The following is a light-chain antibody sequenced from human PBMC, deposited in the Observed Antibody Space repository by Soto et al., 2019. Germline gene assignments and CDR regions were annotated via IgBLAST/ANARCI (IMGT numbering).Light chain of an antibody. CDR1: QSVSSN. V-gene: IGKV3-15*01. J-gene: IGKJ5*01. CDR3: QQYNNWPPIT. Sequence: EIVMTQSPATLSVSPGERATLSCRASQSVSSNLAWYQQKPGQAPRLLIYGASTRATGIPARFSRSGSGAEFTLTNSSLQSEDFAVYCCQQYNNWPPITFGQGTRLEIK. CDR2: GAS.